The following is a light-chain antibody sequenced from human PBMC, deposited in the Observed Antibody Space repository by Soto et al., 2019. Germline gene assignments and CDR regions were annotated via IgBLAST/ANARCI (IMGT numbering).Light chain of an antibody. V-gene: IGKV1-5*01. CDR1: QSISSW. Sequence: VQMTQSSSTLSASVGNRATIACRASQSISSWLAWYQQQPGKAPTPLIYDASSLKSGVPARFSGSASGTESTLTISSLKPDDFATYYCQRYNTYSTFGQGTRLEIK. CDR3: QRYNTYST. CDR2: DAS. J-gene: IGKJ5*01.